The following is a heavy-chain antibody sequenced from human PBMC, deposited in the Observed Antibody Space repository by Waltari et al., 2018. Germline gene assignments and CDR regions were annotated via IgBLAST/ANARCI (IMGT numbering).Heavy chain of an antibody. J-gene: IGHJ4*02. V-gene: IGHV4-38-2*01. CDR2: IYHSGDT. CDR3: VRNGLGYCTSPTCYRNDD. Sequence: QVQLQESGPGLVRPSETLSLTCGVSGYFINSGYYWGWVRQTPGQGLQWLATIYHSGDTYYHPSLKSRLTISLDTSTNQFSLKVTSVTAADTATYYCVRNGLGYCTSPTCYRNDDWGQGILVTVSS. CDR1: GYFINSGYY. D-gene: IGHD2-2*01.